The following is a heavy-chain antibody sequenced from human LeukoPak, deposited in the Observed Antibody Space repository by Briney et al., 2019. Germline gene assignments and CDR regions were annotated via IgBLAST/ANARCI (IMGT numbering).Heavy chain of an antibody. V-gene: IGHV4-34*01. Sequence: SETLSLTCAVYGGSFSGYYWSWIRQPPGKGLAWIGEITHSGSTNYNPSLKSRVTISVDTSKNQFSLKLRSVTAADTAVYYCARLSPDYGAGYWYFDLWGRGTLVTVSS. J-gene: IGHJ2*01. CDR2: ITHSGST. CDR1: GGSFSGYY. CDR3: ARLSPDYGAGYWYFDL. D-gene: IGHD4-17*01.